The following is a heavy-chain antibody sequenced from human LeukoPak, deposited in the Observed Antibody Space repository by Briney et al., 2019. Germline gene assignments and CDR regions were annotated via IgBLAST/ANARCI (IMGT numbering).Heavy chain of an antibody. V-gene: IGHV4-61*09. CDR2: TFSSGST. D-gene: IGHD2-15*01. J-gene: IGHJ3*02. CDR3: AKTWSGTFHI. CDR1: GGSINSGTDY. Sequence: ASETLSLTCTVSGGSINSGTDYGSWIRQPAGKGLEWIGHTFSSGSTNYNPSLKSRVTISVDTSKNQFSLSLTSVTAADTAIYYCAKTWSGTFHIWAQGTMVTVSS.